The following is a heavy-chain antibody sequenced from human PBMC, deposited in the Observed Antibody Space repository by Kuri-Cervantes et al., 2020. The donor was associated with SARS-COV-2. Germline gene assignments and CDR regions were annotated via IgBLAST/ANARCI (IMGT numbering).Heavy chain of an antibody. Sequence: SVKVSCKASGGTFSSYAISWVRQAPGQGLEWMGRIIPILGIANYAQKFQGSVTITADKSTSTAYMELSSLRSEDTAVYYCAREMATITAQGYFDYWGQGTLVTVSS. V-gene: IGHV1-69*04. CDR2: IIPILGIA. D-gene: IGHD5-24*01. CDR3: AREMATITAQGYFDY. CDR1: GGTFSSYA. J-gene: IGHJ4*02.